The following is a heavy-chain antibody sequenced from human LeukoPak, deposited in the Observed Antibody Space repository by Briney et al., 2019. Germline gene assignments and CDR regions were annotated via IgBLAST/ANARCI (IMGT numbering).Heavy chain of an antibody. D-gene: IGHD5-12*01. CDR2: IYHSGST. CDR3: ARGSNGGYLFDY. Sequence: SETLSLTCAVSGYSISSGYYWGWIRQPPGKGLEWIGSIYHSGSTYYNPSLKSRVTISVDTSKNQFSLKLSSVTAADTAVYYYARGSNGGYLFDYWGQGTLVTVSS. CDR1: GYSISSGYY. V-gene: IGHV4-38-2*01. J-gene: IGHJ4*02.